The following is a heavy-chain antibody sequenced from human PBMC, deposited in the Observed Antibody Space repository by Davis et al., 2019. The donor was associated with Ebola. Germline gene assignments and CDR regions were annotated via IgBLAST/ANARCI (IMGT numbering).Heavy chain of an antibody. CDR3: ARERIFGVVKVLHYGMDV. V-gene: IGHV4-34*01. CDR2: INHSGST. D-gene: IGHD3-3*01. J-gene: IGHJ6*02. CDR1: GGSFSGYY. Sequence: GSLRLSCAVYGGSFSGYYWSWIRQPPGKGLEWIGEINHSGSTNYNPSLKSRVTISVDTSKNQFSLKLSSVTAADTAVYYCARERIFGVVKVLHYGMDVWGQGTTVTVSS.